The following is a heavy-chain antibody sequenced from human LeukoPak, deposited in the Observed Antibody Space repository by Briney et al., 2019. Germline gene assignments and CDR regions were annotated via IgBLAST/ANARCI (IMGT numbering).Heavy chain of an antibody. CDR1: GFAFSDYN. CDR3: AKELDTMFFDY. J-gene: IGHJ4*02. D-gene: IGHD3-10*02. CDR2: ISSRSSYV. Sequence: GGSLRLSCTASGFAFSDYNVNWVRQAPGKGLEWVSSISSRSSYVHYADSVKGRFTVSRDNGKNSVYLQMDSLTTDDTAFYFCAKELDTMFFDYWGQGALVTVSS. V-gene: IGHV3-21*04.